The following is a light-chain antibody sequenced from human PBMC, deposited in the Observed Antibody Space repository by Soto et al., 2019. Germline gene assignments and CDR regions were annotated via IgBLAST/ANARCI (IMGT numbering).Light chain of an antibody. CDR3: QQYGDSPFT. CDR1: QTVTVNS. CDR2: AAS. Sequence: EIVLTQSPGTLSLSPGEGATLSCRASQTVTVNSLAWYQQTPGQTPRLLIYAASTRATGIPDRLNGSGSGTDFVLTISRLEPEDFAMYYCQQYGDSPFTLGPGTKVDI. J-gene: IGKJ3*01. V-gene: IGKV3-20*01.